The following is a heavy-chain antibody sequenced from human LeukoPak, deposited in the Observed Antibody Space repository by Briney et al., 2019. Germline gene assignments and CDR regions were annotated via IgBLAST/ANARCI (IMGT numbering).Heavy chain of an antibody. CDR3: AREANYYGSGSYFEGTFDY. V-gene: IGHV4-4*07. Sequence: SETLSLTCTVSGGSFSIYYWSWIRQPAGKGLEYIGRIYTSGSTNYNPSLKSRVTISIDTSKNEFSLKLTSVIAADTAVYFCAREANYYGSGSYFEGTFDYWGQGSLVTVSS. J-gene: IGHJ4*02. CDR2: IYTSGST. D-gene: IGHD3-10*01. CDR1: GGSFSIYY.